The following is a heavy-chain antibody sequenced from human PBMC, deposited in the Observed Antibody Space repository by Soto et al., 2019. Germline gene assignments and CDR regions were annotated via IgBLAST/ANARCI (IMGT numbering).Heavy chain of an antibody. D-gene: IGHD2-21*02. CDR2: VSSSFSYT. CDR1: GFTFSDYY. V-gene: IGHV3-11*06. CDR3: ARDLAYCGGDCYPGYFDY. Sequence: QVQLVESGGGLVKPGGSLRLSCAASGFTFSDYYMSWIRQAPGKGLEWVSSVSSSFSYTDYTDSVKGRFTISRDNAKNSLYLDMSSLRAEDTAVYYCARDLAYCGGDCYPGYFDYWGQGILVTVSS. J-gene: IGHJ4*02.